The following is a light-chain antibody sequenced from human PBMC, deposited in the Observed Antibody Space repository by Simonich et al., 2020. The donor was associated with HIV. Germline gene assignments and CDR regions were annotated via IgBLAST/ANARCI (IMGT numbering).Light chain of an antibody. V-gene: IGKV1-8*01. CDR1: QGIRSY. Sequence: AIRLTQSPSSLSASTGDRVTITCRASQGIRSYLAWYQQKPGKAPKLLIYAASTLQSGVPSRLSGSGSGTDFTFTVSSLQPEDFATYYCQQSYSIPFTFGPGTKVDIK. J-gene: IGKJ3*01. CDR3: QQSYSIPFT. CDR2: AAS.